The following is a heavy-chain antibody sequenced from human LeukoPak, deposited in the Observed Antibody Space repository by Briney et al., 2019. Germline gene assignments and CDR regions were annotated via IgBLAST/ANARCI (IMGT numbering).Heavy chain of an antibody. D-gene: IGHD3-10*01. CDR2: TSSDLNVK. Sequence: PGGSLRLSCAASGLTFRNYVIHWVRQAPGKGLEWVAVTSSDLNVKLYADSVEGRFTISRDNSRSTLYLQMNSLRPEDTAIYYCAREGYYGSGSPPSLYFDYWGQGTLVTVSS. CDR1: GLTFRNYV. J-gene: IGHJ4*02. CDR3: AREGYYGSGSPPSLYFDY. V-gene: IGHV3-30-3*01.